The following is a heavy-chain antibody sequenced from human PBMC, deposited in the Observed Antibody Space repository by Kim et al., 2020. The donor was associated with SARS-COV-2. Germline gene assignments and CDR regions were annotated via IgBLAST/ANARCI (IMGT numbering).Heavy chain of an antibody. CDR3: ARDGSMVRGVMRIYGMDV. CDR1: GYTFNTYG. CDR2: ISAYNGNT. Sequence: ASVKVSCKASGYTFNTYGISWVRQAPGQGLEWMGWISAYNGNTNYAQNLQGRVTMTTDTSTSTAYMELRSLRSDDTAVYYCARDGSMVRGVMRIYGMDVWGQGTTVTVSS. J-gene: IGHJ6*02. D-gene: IGHD3-10*01. V-gene: IGHV1-18*01.